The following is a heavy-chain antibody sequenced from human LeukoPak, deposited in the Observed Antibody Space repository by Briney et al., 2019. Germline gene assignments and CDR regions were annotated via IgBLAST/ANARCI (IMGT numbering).Heavy chain of an antibody. Sequence: PGRSLRLSCAASGFTFDDYAMHWVRQAPGKGLEWVSGINWNSGSIGYADSVKGRFTISRDNAENSLYLQMNSLRAEDTAVYYCARAPYSYGYVNYWGQGTLVTVSS. CDR2: INWNSGSI. CDR1: GFTFDDYA. J-gene: IGHJ4*02. CDR3: ARAPYSYGYVNY. D-gene: IGHD5-18*01. V-gene: IGHV3-9*01.